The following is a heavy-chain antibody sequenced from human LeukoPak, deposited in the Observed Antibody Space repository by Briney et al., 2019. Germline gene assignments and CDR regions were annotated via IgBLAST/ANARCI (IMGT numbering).Heavy chain of an antibody. CDR2: INHSGST. CDR1: GGSFSGYY. Sequence: SETLSLTCAVYGGSFSGYYWSWIRQPPGKGLEWIGEINHSGSTNYNPSLKSRVTMSVDTSKNQFSLKLSSVTAADTAVYYCARDRLYYYGMDVWGQGTTVTVSS. J-gene: IGHJ6*02. CDR3: ARDRLYYYGMDV. V-gene: IGHV4-34*01.